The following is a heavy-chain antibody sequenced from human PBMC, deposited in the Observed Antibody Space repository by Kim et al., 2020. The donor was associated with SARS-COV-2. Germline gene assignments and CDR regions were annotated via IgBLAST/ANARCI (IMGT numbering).Heavy chain of an antibody. J-gene: IGHJ5*02. CDR3: ARRRTTNWFDP. D-gene: IGHD1-1*01. V-gene: IGHV5-51*01. CDR2: T. Sequence: TSYSPAFQGQVTIPADKSISTAYLQWSSLKASDTAMYYCARRRTTNWFDPWGQGTLVTVSS.